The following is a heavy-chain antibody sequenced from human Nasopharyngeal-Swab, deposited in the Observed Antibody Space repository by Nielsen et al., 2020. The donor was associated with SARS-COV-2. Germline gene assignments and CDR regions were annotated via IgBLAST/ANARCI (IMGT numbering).Heavy chain of an antibody. J-gene: IGHJ4*02. D-gene: IGHD3-22*01. CDR3: AKRDDYYESSGLGD. V-gene: IGHV3-23*01. CDR2: ISGSGGST. CDR1: GFNFNYYS. Sequence: GESLKSSCAASGFNFNYYSMYWVRQPPAKGLAWVSIISGSGGSTYYADSVKGRFTISRDNPKNTLYLQMNSLRAEDTAVYYCAKRDDYYESSGLGDWGQGTLVTVSS.